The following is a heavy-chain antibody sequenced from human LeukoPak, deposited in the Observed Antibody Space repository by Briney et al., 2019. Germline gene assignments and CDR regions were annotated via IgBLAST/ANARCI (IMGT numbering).Heavy chain of an antibody. V-gene: IGHV4-61*01. CDR3: ARRGYSYGYVGSNWFDP. J-gene: IGHJ5*02. Sequence: SETLSLTCTVSGGSMSSGSYSWSWIRQPPGKGLEWIGEINHSGSTNYNPSPKSRVTISVDTSKNQFSLKLSSVTAADTAVYYCARRGYSYGYVGSNWFDPWGQGTLVTVSS. CDR2: INHSGST. D-gene: IGHD5-18*01. CDR1: GGSMSSGSYS.